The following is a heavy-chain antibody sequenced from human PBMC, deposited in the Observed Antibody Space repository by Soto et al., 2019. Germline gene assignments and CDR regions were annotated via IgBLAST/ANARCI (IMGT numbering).Heavy chain of an antibody. CDR1: GGSFSGYY. Sequence: SETLSLTCAVYGGSFSGYYWSWIRQPPGKGLEWIGEINHSGSTNYNPSIKSRVTISVDTSKNQFSLKLSSVTAADTAVYYCARGLRTAAAGIFYYYGMDVWGQGTTVTVSS. J-gene: IGHJ6*02. CDR2: INHSGST. V-gene: IGHV4-34*01. CDR3: ARGLRTAAAGIFYYYGMDV. D-gene: IGHD6-13*01.